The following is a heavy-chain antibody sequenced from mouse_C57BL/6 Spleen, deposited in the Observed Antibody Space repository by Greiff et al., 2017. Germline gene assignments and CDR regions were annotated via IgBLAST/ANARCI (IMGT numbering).Heavy chain of an antibody. CDR2: SDPEDGET. J-gene: IGHJ2*01. CDR3: ARTGNYYGHVGY. Sequence: EVQRVESGAELVKPGASVKLSCTASGFNIQDYYMPWVKQRTEQGLEWIGRSDPEDGETKYAPQFQGKAAITADTSSNPAYLQLSSQTSEDTAVYYWARTGNYYGHVGYWGQGTTRTVSS. V-gene: IGHV14-2*01. D-gene: IGHD1-1*01. CDR1: GFNIQDYY.